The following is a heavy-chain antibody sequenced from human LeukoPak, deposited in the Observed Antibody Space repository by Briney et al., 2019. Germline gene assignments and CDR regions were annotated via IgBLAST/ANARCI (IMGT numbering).Heavy chain of an antibody. CDR3: AKVPQIGYCSGGSCYFDY. D-gene: IGHD2-15*01. J-gene: IGHJ4*02. CDR1: GFTVSSNY. Sequence: GGSLRLSCAASGFTVSSNYMTWVRQAPGKGLEWVSAISGSGGSTYYADSVKGRFTISRDNSKNTLYLQMNSLRAEDTAVYHCAKVPQIGYCSGGSCYFDYWGQGTLVTVSS. V-gene: IGHV3-23*01. CDR2: ISGSGGST.